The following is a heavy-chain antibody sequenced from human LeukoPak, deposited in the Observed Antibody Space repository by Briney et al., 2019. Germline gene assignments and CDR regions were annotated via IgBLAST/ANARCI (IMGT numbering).Heavy chain of an antibody. CDR1: GDTLSTYD. CDR3: ARDKRHSYGKYFDP. D-gene: IGHD5-18*01. Sequence: SETLTLTCTLSGDTLSTYDWNWIRQTPGRGLEWIGHISLGNTELKHSLNSRVTISVDTSKNEFSLWLTSVTAADTALYFCARDKRHSYGKYFDPWSQGTLVSVSS. V-gene: IGHV4-59*12. CDR2: ISLGNT. J-gene: IGHJ4*02.